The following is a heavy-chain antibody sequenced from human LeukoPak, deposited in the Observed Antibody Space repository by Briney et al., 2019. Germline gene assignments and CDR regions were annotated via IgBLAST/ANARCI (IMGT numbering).Heavy chain of an antibody. J-gene: IGHJ6*02. CDR2: ISSSSSYI. CDR3: AKNREPRSYYYYGMDV. Sequence: GGSLRLSCAASGFTVSSNHMSWVRQAPGKGLEWVSSISSSSSYIYYADSVKGRFTISRDNAKNSLYLQMNSLRAEDTAVYYCAKNREPRSYYYYGMDVWGQGTTVTVSS. V-gene: IGHV3-21*01. D-gene: IGHD1-14*01. CDR1: GFTVSSNH.